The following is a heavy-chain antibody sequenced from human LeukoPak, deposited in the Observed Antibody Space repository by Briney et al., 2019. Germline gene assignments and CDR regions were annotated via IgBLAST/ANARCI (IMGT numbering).Heavy chain of an antibody. CDR2: IQYNGGNK. Sequence: GGSLRLSCAASGFTFSTYGVHWVRQAPGKGLEWVAFIQYNGGNKYYADSVKGRFTISRDNSQNTLYLQMDSLRAEDTAVYYCAKDLSQYDSSGYRYFDYWGRGSPVTVSS. CDR1: GFTFSTYG. CDR3: AKDLSQYDSSGYRYFDY. V-gene: IGHV3-30*02. J-gene: IGHJ4*02. D-gene: IGHD3-22*01.